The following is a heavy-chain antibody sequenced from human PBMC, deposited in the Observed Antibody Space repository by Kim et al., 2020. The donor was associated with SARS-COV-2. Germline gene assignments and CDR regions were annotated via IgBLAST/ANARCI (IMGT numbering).Heavy chain of an antibody. Sequence: SVKVSCKASGGTFSSYAISWVRQAPGQGLEWMGGIIPIFGTANYAQKFQGRVTITADESTSTAYMELSSLRSEDTAVYYCARDGSGYWYFDLWGRGTLVTVSS. J-gene: IGHJ2*01. CDR2: IIPIFGTA. CDR3: ARDGSGYWYFDL. V-gene: IGHV1-69*13. D-gene: IGHD3-22*01. CDR1: GGTFSSYA.